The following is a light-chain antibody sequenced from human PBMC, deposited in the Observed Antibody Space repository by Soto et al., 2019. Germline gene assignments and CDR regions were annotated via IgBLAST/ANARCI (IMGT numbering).Light chain of an antibody. CDR3: CSYAGTIYV. J-gene: IGLJ1*01. V-gene: IGLV2-23*01. Sequence: QSALTQPASVSGSPGQSITISCTGTSSDVGSYNLVSWYQQHPGKAPKLMIYEGSKRPSGVSNCFSGSKSGNTASLTISGLQAEDEADYYCCSYAGTIYVFGTGTKVTVL. CDR2: EGS. CDR1: SSDVGSYNL.